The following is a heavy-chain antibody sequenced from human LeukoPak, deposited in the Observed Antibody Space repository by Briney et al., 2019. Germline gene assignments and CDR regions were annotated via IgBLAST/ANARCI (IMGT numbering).Heavy chain of an antibody. V-gene: IGHV4-34*01. CDR1: GGSFSGYY. J-gene: IGHJ4*02. D-gene: IGHD2-2*01. CDR3: ARPVNCSSTSCHYYFDY. CDR2: INHSGST. Sequence: SETLSLTCAVYGGSFSGYYWSWIRQPPGKGLEWIGEINHSGSTNYNPSLKSRVTISVDTSKNQFSLKLSSVTAADTAVCYCARPVNCSSTSCHYYFDYWGQGTLVTVSS.